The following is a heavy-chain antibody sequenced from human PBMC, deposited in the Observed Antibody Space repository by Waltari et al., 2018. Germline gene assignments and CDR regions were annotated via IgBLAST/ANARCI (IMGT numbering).Heavy chain of an antibody. Sequence: QVQLVESGVGGVQPGRSLRHSGAVSASTFGIHGMHWVRQAPGKGMEGGSAIWFERSSKYYADSVKGRFTISRDNSKNTLFLQMNSLRAEDTAMYYCAKDTGRYYYYMDVWGKGTTVTVSS. CDR1: ASTFGIHG. J-gene: IGHJ6*03. D-gene: IGHD4-17*01. CDR2: IWFERSSK. CDR3: AKDTGRYYYYMDV. V-gene: IGHV3-30*18.